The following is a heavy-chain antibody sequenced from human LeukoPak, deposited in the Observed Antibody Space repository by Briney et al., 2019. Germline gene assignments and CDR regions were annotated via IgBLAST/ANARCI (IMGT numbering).Heavy chain of an antibody. V-gene: IGHV1-8*01. J-gene: IGHJ5*02. Sequence: ASVTVSFKASGYTFTIFDINWVRQASGQGLEWMGGMNTNSGNTDYAQTFQGRVTMTRNTSKSTDYMELSSLRSEDTAVYYCALLFRGRVAVAGNHWGQGTLVTVSS. CDR3: ALLFRGRVAVAGNH. CDR2: MNTNSGNT. D-gene: IGHD6-19*01. CDR1: GYTFTIFD.